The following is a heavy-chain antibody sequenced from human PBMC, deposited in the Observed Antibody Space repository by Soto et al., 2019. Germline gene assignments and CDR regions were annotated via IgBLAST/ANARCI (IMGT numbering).Heavy chain of an antibody. CDR3: ARLPNKSPQN. J-gene: IGHJ1*01. V-gene: IGHV3-74*01. CDR1: GFTFSSYW. Sequence: GGSLRLSCAASGFTFSSYWMHWVRQAPGKGLVWVSSISTDASSTSYADPVKGRFTISRDNAKNTLYLQMNSVRAEDTAVYYCARLPNKSPQNWGQGTLVTVS. CDR2: ISTDASST.